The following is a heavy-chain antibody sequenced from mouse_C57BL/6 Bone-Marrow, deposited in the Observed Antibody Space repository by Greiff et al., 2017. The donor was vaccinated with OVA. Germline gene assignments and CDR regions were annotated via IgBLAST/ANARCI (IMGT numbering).Heavy chain of an antibody. CDR1: GYTFTSYW. Sequence: VKLQQPGAELVKPGASVKMSCKASGYTFTSYWITWVKQRPGQGLEWIGDIYPGSGSTNYNEKFKSKATLTVDTSSSTAYMQLSSLTSEDSAVYYCARPDYDGAYYAMDYWGQGTSVTVSS. J-gene: IGHJ4*01. V-gene: IGHV1-55*01. CDR3: ARPDYDGAYYAMDY. CDR2: IYPGSGST. D-gene: IGHD2-4*01.